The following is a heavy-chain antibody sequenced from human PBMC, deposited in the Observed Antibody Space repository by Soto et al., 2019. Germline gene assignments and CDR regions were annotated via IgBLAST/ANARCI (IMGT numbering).Heavy chain of an antibody. CDR1: GFTFTSSA. CDR3: AAQIPTYYYDSSGYEFDY. D-gene: IGHD3-22*01. Sequence: ASVKVSCKASGFTFTSSAMQWVRQARGQRLEWIGWIVVGSGNTNYAQKFQERVTITRDMSTSTAYMELSSLRSEDTAVYYCAAQIPTYYYDSSGYEFDYWGQGTLVTVSS. CDR2: IVVGSGNT. V-gene: IGHV1-58*02. J-gene: IGHJ4*02.